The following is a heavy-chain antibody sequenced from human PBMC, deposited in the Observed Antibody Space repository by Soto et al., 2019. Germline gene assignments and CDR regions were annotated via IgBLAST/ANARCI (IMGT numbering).Heavy chain of an antibody. J-gene: IGHJ6*02. V-gene: IGHV5-10-1*01. CDR3: ARHGGYYSSLSEVSGYYGMDV. CDR2: IDPSDSYI. D-gene: IGHD6-6*01. Sequence: GESLKISCKGSVYTFTAYWITWVRQMPGKGLEWMGRIDPSDSYINYSPSFQGHVTISADKSVSAAYLQWSSLEASDTAIYYCARHGGYYSSLSEVSGYYGMDVWGQGTTVTVSS. CDR1: VYTFTAYW.